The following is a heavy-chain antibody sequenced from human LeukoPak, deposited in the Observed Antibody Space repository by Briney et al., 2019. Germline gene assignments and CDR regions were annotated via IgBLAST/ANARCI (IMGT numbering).Heavy chain of an antibody. J-gene: IGHJ5*02. V-gene: IGHV3-23*01. D-gene: IGHD2-2*01. CDR2: ISGSGGIT. CDR3: AKVVGYCGSPSCSVDP. CDR1: GFTFSSYA. Sequence: RASLRLSCEASGFTFSSYAMSWVRQAPGKGLEWVSGISGSGGITKYVDSVKGRFTISRDNSKNTLYLQMNSLRAEDTAVYYCAKVVGYCGSPSCSVDPWGQGTLVTVSS.